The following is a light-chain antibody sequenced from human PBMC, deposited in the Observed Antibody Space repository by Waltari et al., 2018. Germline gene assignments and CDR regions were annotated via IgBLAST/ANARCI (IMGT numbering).Light chain of an antibody. V-gene: IGLV3-25*03. CDR1: SLPKQY. CDR2: KDS. CDR3: QSADSSGTYVV. J-gene: IGLJ2*01. Sequence: SYDLTQPPSVSVSPAQTPRITCSGDSLPKQYAYCYQQKPGQAPVLVIYKDSERPSGIPERFSGSRSGTTVTLTISGVQAEDEADYYCQSADSSGTYVVFGGGTKLTVL.